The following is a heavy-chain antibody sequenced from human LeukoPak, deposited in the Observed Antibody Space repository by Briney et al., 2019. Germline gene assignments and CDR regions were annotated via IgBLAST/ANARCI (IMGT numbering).Heavy chain of an antibody. J-gene: IGHJ4*02. CDR2: INPNSGST. Sequence: ASVKVSCKASGYTFTGHYMHWVRQAPGQGLEWMGWINPNSGSTKYAQKFQGRVTMTRDTSISTAYMELSRLRSDDTAVFYCARAYCSSTSCPTFDYWGQGTLVTVSS. CDR3: ARAYCSSTSCPTFDY. V-gene: IGHV1-2*02. CDR1: GYTFTGHY. D-gene: IGHD2-2*01.